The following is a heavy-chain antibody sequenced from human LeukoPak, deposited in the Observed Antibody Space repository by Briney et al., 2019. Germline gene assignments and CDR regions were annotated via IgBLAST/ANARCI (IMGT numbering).Heavy chain of an antibody. D-gene: IGHD3-10*01. CDR3: ARDYDAYYYGSGSYYLH. CDR2: ISAYNGNT. Sequence: GASVKVSCKASGYTFTSYGISWVRQAPGQGLEWMGWISAYNGNTNYAQKLQGRVTMTTDTSTSTAYMELRSLRSDDTAVYYCARDYDAYYYGSGSYYLHWGQGTLVTVSS. CDR1: GYTFTSYG. J-gene: IGHJ4*02. V-gene: IGHV1-18*01.